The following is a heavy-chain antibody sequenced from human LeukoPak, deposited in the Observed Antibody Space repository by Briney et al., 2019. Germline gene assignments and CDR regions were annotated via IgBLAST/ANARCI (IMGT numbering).Heavy chain of an antibody. CDR1: GDTFSNYV. D-gene: IGHD2-21*01. CDR2: IIPIFGTT. CDR3: AREGSVMNWFDP. Sequence: ASVKVSCKASGDTFSNYVITWVRQAPGQGLEWMGGIIPIFGTTIYAQNFQGRVTITADESTSTAYMELTSLRFEDTAVYYCAREGSVMNWFDPWGQGTLVTVSS. J-gene: IGHJ5*02. V-gene: IGHV1-69*13.